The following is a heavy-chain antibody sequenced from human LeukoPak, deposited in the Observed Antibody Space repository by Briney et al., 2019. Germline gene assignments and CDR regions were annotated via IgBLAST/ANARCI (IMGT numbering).Heavy chain of an antibody. D-gene: IGHD3-10*01. V-gene: IGHV3-9*01. CDR2: ISFNGGDL. Sequence: GGSLRLSCAASGFTFGDYAMHWVRQTPGKGLEWVSAISFNGGDLGYADSVKGRFTISRDNAENSLYLQMTSLRPEDTALYYCVKGRLTSGSYCHLDHWGQGALVTVYS. CDR1: GFTFGDYA. J-gene: IGHJ1*01. CDR3: VKGRLTSGSYCHLDH.